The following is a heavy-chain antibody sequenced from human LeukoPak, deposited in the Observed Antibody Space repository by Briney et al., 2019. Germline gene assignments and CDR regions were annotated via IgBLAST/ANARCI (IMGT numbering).Heavy chain of an antibody. CDR1: GFTFSDYW. V-gene: IGHV3-30*18. Sequence: GGSLRLSCTGSGFTFSDYWMTWARQAPGKGLEWVAVISYDGSNKYYADSVKGRFTISRDNSKNTLYLQMKSLRAEDTAVYYCAKGSYDILTGPFDYWGQGTLVTVSS. D-gene: IGHD3-9*01. CDR2: ISYDGSNK. J-gene: IGHJ4*02. CDR3: AKGSYDILTGPFDY.